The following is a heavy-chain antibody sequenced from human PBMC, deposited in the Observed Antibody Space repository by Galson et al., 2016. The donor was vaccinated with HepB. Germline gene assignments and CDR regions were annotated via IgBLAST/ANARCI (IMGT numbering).Heavy chain of an antibody. Sequence: SLRLSCAASGFPFSNFGMHWVRQAPGKGLEWVAVISFDGDYMYYVDSIEGRFTISRDNSKNTLYLDMSSLRAEDTAVYYCARDSVELRHLYYGMDVWGQGTRVTVSS. CDR2: ISFDGDYM. D-gene: IGHD1-7*01. V-gene: IGHV3-30*03. CDR1: GFPFSNFG. J-gene: IGHJ6*02. CDR3: ARDSVELRHLYYGMDV.